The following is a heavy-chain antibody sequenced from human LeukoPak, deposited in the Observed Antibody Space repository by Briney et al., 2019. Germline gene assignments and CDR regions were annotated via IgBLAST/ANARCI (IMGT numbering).Heavy chain of an antibody. Sequence: GRSLRLSCAASGFTFSSYGMHWVRQAPGKGLEWVAFIRYDGSNKYYADSVKGRFTISRDNAKNSLYLQMNSLRAEDTAVYYCVRWGYHDSSAQDWGQGTLVTVSS. V-gene: IGHV3-33*01. CDR1: GFTFSSYG. CDR2: IRYDGSNK. D-gene: IGHD3-22*01. J-gene: IGHJ4*02. CDR3: VRWGYHDSSAQD.